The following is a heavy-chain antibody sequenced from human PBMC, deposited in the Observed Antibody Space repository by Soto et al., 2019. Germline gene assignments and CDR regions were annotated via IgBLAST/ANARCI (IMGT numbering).Heavy chain of an antibody. J-gene: IGHJ6*02. CDR1: GYSFTSHW. CDR2: IYPSDSDI. Sequence: GESLKISCKTSGYSFTSHWIAWVRQMPGKGLEWMGIIYPSDSDIRYRPSFQGQITISVDKSISTAYLQWSSLKASDTATYYCARQDYSNYRGGMDVWGQGTTVTVSS. D-gene: IGHD2-2*01. V-gene: IGHV5-51*01. CDR3: ARQDYSNYRGGMDV.